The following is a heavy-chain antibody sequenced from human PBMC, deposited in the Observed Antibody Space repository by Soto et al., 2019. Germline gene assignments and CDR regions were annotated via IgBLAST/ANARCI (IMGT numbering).Heavy chain of an antibody. CDR1: GFTFSSYG. J-gene: IGHJ6*02. CDR3: AEEYGDTIYYYGMDV. D-gene: IGHD4-17*01. V-gene: IGHV3-30*18. Sequence: GGSLRLSCAASGFTFSSYGMHWVRQAPGKGLEWVAVISYDGSNKYYADSVKGRFTISRDNSKNTLYLQMNSLRAEDTAVYYCAEEYGDTIYYYGMDVWGQGTTVTVSS. CDR2: ISYDGSNK.